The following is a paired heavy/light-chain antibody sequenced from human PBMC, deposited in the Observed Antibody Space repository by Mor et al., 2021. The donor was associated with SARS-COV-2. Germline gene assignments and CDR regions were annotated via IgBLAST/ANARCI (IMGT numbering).Light chain of an antibody. CDR2: NDN. CDR1: NIGIKA. V-gene: IGLV3-21*03. J-gene: IGLJ3*02. Sequence: SYVLTQPPSVSVAPGKTASITCGGDNIGIKAVHWYQQKAGQAPVLVVYNDNDRPSRIPERFSGSNSGNTAALTIIRVEAGDEADYYCQVWDSSRDHPVFGGGTKLTVL. CDR3: QVWDSSRDHPV.
Heavy chain of an antibody. V-gene: IGHV3-48*01. CDR3: ASTHYDSSGDLDY. CDR1: GFTFSSHI. CDR2: ISGSSHTI. D-gene: IGHD3-22*01. J-gene: IGHJ4*02. Sequence: EVQLVESGGGLVQPGGSLTLSCAASGFTFSSHIMNWVRQAPGKGLEWLTSISGSSHTIYYADSVKGRFTITRDNAKNSLYLQMNSLRAEDTAVYYCASTHYDSSGDLDYWGQGTLVTVSS.